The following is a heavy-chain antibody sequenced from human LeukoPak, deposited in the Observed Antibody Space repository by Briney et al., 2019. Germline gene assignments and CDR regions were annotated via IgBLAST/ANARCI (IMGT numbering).Heavy chain of an antibody. CDR2: ISYDGSNK. CDR3: AKDVGDWGPDY. Sequence: GGSLRLSCAASGFTFSSYGMHWVRQAPGKGLEWVAVISYDGSNKYYADSVKGRFTISRDNSKNTLYLQMNSLRAEDTAVYYCAKDVGDWGPDYWGQGTLVIVSS. J-gene: IGHJ4*02. V-gene: IGHV3-30*18. D-gene: IGHD7-27*01. CDR1: GFTFSSYG.